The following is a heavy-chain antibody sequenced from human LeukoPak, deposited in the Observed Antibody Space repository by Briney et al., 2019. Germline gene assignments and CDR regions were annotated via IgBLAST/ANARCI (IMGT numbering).Heavy chain of an antibody. CDR2: IYTRGST. D-gene: IGHD2-15*01. CDR3: ARGRYCSADICSGGDAFDI. CDR1: GGSINNYY. J-gene: IGHJ3*02. V-gene: IGHV4-4*07. Sequence: SETLFLTCTVSGGSINNYYWSWIRQPAGKGLEWIGRIYTRGSTNYNPSLKSRVTMSVDTSKNQFTLKLSSVTAADTAVYYCARGRYCSADICSGGDAFDIWGQGTMVSVSS.